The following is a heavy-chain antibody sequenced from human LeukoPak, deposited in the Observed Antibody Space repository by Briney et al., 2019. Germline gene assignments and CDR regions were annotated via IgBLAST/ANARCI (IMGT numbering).Heavy chain of an antibody. CDR2: VTHDGGST. CDR1: GFTFSGFA. D-gene: IGHD3-22*01. Sequence: GGSLRLSCSASGFTFSGFAMHWVRQAPGKGLEYVSAVTHDGGSTYYADSVKGRFTISRDNSKNTLYLQMSSLRPEDTAVYYCVKTLSSGYYFGNWGQGTLVTVSS. CDR3: VKTLSSGYYFGN. V-gene: IGHV3-64D*09. J-gene: IGHJ4*02.